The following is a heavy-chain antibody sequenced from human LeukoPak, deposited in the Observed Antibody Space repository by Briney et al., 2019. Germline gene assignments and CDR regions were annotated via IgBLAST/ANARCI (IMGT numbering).Heavy chain of an antibody. V-gene: IGHV4-59*08. D-gene: IGHD2-2*02. Sequence: SETLSLTCTVSGGSISSYYWSWIRQPPGKGLEWIGYIYYSGSTNYNPSLKSRVTISVDTSKNQFSLKLSSVTAADTAVYYCARYAYCSSTSCYTVFDYWGQGTLVTVSS. CDR2: IYYSGST. CDR1: GGSISSYY. J-gene: IGHJ4*02. CDR3: ARYAYCSSTSCYTVFDY.